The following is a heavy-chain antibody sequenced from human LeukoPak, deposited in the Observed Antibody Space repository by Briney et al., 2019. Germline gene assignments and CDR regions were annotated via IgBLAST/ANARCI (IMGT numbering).Heavy chain of an antibody. CDR1: GITFSKSD. J-gene: IGHJ6*02. V-gene: IGHV3-23*01. CDR2: ISNSGRRT. Sequence: GGSLRLSCAASGITFSKSDMIWVRQPPGKRLEWISSISNSGRRTYHADSVKGRFAISRDNSKNTLYLQMNSLRVEDTALYYCAKDTSRFLERSTAYYYGMDVWGPGTTVTVSS. D-gene: IGHD3-3*01. CDR3: AKDTSRFLERSTAYYYGMDV.